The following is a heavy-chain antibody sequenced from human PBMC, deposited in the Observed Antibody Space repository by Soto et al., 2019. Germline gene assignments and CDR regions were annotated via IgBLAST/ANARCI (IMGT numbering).Heavy chain of an antibody. J-gene: IGHJ3*02. D-gene: IGHD3-9*01. V-gene: IGHV3-23*01. Sequence: GGSLRLSCAASGFTFSSYAMSWVRQAPGKGLEWVSAISGSGGSTYYADSVKGRFTISRDNSKNTLYLQMNSLRAEDTAVYYCAKGDALRYFDWLQPPNDAFDIWGQGTMVTVSS. CDR1: GFTFSSYA. CDR3: AKGDALRYFDWLQPPNDAFDI. CDR2: ISGSGGST.